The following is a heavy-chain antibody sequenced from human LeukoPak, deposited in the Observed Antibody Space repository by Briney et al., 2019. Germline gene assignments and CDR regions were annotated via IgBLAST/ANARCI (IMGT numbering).Heavy chain of an antibody. D-gene: IGHD3-22*01. Sequence: GGSLRLSCAASGFTFSSYGMSWVRQAPGKWLEWVSAISGSGGSTYYADSVKGRFTISRDNSKNTLYLQMNSLRAEDTAVYYCAKGESITMIVVVTYVDYWGQGTLVTVSS. J-gene: IGHJ4*02. CDR1: GFTFSSYG. CDR2: ISGSGGST. CDR3: AKGESITMIVVVTYVDY. V-gene: IGHV3-23*01.